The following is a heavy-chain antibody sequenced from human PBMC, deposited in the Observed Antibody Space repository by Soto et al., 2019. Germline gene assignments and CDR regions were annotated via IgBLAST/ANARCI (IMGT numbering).Heavy chain of an antibody. D-gene: IGHD5-18*01. Sequence: SVKVSCKASGGTFSSYTISWVRQAPGQGLEWMGRIIPILGIANYAQKFQGRVTITADKSTSTAYMELSSLRSEDTAVYYCGRGGIQLWQRNPTSLNWFDPWGQGTLVTVSS. J-gene: IGHJ5*02. CDR1: GGTFSSYT. CDR2: IIPILGIA. V-gene: IGHV1-69*02. CDR3: GRGGIQLWQRNPTSLNWFDP.